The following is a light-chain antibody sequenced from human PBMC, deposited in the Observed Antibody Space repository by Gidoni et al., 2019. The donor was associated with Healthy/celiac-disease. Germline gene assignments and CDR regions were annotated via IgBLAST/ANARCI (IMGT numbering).Light chain of an antibody. Sequence: EIVMTQSPATLSVSPGERATLSCRASQSVSSNLAWYQQKPGQAPRLLIYGASTRATDIPARFSGSGSGTEFTLTIGSLQSEDFAVYYCQQYNNWPPGITFGQGTRLEIK. CDR2: GAS. J-gene: IGKJ5*01. CDR1: QSVSSN. V-gene: IGKV3-15*01. CDR3: QQYNNWPPGIT.